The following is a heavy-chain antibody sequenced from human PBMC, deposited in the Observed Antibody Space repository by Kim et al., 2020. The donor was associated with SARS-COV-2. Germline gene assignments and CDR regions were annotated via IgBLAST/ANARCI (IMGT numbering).Heavy chain of an antibody. D-gene: IGHD6-13*01. CDR1: SYSFSSYG. Sequence: ASVKVSCKASSYSFSSYGISWVRQAPGQGLEWMGWISAYNGNTNSAQKLQGRVTITTDTSTSTAYMELTSLRSDDTAVYYCARDRSYSSSGDFFDYWGQGTLVTVSS. J-gene: IGHJ4*02. CDR3: ARDRSYSSSGDFFDY. CDR2: ISAYNGNT. V-gene: IGHV1-18*01.